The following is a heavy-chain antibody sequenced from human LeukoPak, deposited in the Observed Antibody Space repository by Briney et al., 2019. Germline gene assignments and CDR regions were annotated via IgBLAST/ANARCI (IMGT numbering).Heavy chain of an antibody. Sequence: ASVKLSCKASGYTFTSYYMHWVRQAPGQGLEWMGIINPSGGSTSYAQKFQGRVTMTRDMSTSTVYMELSSLRSEDTAVYYCASAVAGIYYFDYWGQGTLVTVSS. CDR3: ASAVAGIYYFDY. CDR1: GYTFTSYY. J-gene: IGHJ4*02. CDR2: INPSGGST. D-gene: IGHD6-19*01. V-gene: IGHV1-46*01.